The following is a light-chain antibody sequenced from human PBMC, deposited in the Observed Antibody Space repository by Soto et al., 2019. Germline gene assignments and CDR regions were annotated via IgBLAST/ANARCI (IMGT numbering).Light chain of an antibody. J-gene: IGKJ1*01. Sequence: DIQMTQSPSTLSASVGDRVTITCRASQSISSWLAWYQQKPGKAPKVLIYDASSLESGVPSRFSGSGSGTEFTLTISCLQPDDFATYYCQEYHSFWTFGQGTKVDIK. CDR3: QEYHSFWT. CDR1: QSISSW. V-gene: IGKV1-5*01. CDR2: DAS.